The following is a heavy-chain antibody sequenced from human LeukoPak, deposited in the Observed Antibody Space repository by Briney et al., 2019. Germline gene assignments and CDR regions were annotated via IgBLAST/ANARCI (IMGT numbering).Heavy chain of an antibody. Sequence: GSSVKVSCKASGGTFSSYAISWVRQAPGPGLEWMGGIIPIFGTANYAQKFQGRVTITTDESTSTAYMELSSLRSEDTAVYYCAGVVSGSGSWITPNWFDPWGQGTLVTVSS. CDR3: AGVVSGSGSWITPNWFDP. J-gene: IGHJ5*02. CDR2: IIPIFGTA. V-gene: IGHV1-69*05. D-gene: IGHD3-10*01. CDR1: GGTFSSYA.